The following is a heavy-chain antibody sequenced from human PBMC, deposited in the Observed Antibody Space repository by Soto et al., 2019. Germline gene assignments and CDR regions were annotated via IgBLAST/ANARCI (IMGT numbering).Heavy chain of an antibody. CDR2: IIPIFSTA. J-gene: IGHJ6*02. Sequence: SVNVSCMASGGTFSSYAISWVRQAPAQGREWMGGIIPIFSTANYAKKLQGNVPITADQATRTAYMELSSLSPEDTAVYSCARGGGSNADYYYGMDVWGQGTTVTVSS. CDR1: GGTFSSYA. D-gene: IGHD4-4*01. CDR3: ARGGGSNADYYYGMDV. V-gene: IGHV1-69*13.